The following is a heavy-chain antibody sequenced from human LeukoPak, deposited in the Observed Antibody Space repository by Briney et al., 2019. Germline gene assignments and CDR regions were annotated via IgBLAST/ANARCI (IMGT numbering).Heavy chain of an antibody. CDR2: INSDGSST. V-gene: IGHV3-74*01. Sequence: GGFLRLSCAASGLTFSSYWMHWVRQAPGKGLVWVSRINSDGSSTSYADSVKGRFTISRDNAKNTLYLQMNSLRAEDTAVYYCATTYYYDSSGYYPPGVFDYWGQGTLVTVSS. J-gene: IGHJ4*02. D-gene: IGHD3-22*01. CDR3: ATTYYYDSSGYYPPGVFDY. CDR1: GLTFSSYW.